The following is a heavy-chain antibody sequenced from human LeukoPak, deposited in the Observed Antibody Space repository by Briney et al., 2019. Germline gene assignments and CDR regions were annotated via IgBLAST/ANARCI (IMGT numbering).Heavy chain of an antibody. CDR2: INTDGSST. V-gene: IGHV3-74*01. CDR3: ARERAYYYFDY. Sequence: QPGGSLRLSCAAAGFTFSSYCMHWVRQAPGKGLVWVSRINTDGSSTTYADSVKARFTISRNNAKNTLYLQMNRLRAEGTAVYYCARERAYYYFDYWGQGGLVTVSS. D-gene: IGHD2-8*01. J-gene: IGHJ4*02. CDR1: GFTFSSYC.